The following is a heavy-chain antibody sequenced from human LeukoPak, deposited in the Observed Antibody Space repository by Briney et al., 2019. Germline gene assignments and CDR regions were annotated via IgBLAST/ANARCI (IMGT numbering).Heavy chain of an antibody. CDR2: IYYSGST. CDR3: ARLHPQDYHLDY. V-gene: IGHV4-59*08. CDR1: GGSISSYY. J-gene: IGHJ4*02. Sequence: SETLSLTCTVSGGSISSYYWSWIRQPPEKGLEWIGYIYYSGSTNYNPSLKSRVTISVDTSKNQFSLKLSSVTAADTAVYYCARLHPQDYHLDYWGQGTLVTVPS. D-gene: IGHD3-16*01.